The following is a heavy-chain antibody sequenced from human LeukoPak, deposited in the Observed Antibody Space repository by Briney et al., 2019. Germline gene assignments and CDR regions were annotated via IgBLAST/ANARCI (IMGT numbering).Heavy chain of an antibody. CDR1: GYTFTRYG. J-gene: IGHJ4*02. CDR2: ISAYNGNT. V-gene: IGHV1-18*01. CDR3: ARGDYGSGSYRYFDY. D-gene: IGHD3-10*01. Sequence: ASVKVSCKASGYTFTRYGVSWVRQAPGQGLKWMGWISAYNGNTNYAQKLQGRVTMTTDTSTSTAYMELRSLRSDDTAVYYCARGDYGSGSYRYFDYWGQGNLVTVSS.